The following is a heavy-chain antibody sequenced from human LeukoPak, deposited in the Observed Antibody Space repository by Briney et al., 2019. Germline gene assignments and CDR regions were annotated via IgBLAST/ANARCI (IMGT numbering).Heavy chain of an antibody. CDR2: IKQDRSEK. CDR1: GFTFSSYW. Sequence: GGSLRLSCAASGFTFSSYWMSWVRQAPGKGLEWVANIKQDRSEKYYVDSVKGRFTISRDNAKNSLYLQMNSLRAEDTAVYYCARVGGYCSSTSCYDLHYYYYGMDVWGQGTTVTVSS. CDR3: ARVGGYCSSTSCYDLHYYYYGMDV. V-gene: IGHV3-7*01. J-gene: IGHJ6*02. D-gene: IGHD2-2*01.